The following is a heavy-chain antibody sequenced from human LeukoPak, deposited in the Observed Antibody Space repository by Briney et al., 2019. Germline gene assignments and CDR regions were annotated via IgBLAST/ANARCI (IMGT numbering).Heavy chain of an antibody. D-gene: IGHD6-6*01. J-gene: IGHJ4*02. CDR2: IPGSAHHT. V-gene: IGHV3-23*01. CDR1: GFTFSSHA. CDR3: AKASSANSFAS. Sequence: PGGSRRLSGAVSGFTFSSHAMSGGGRSPGKGRRWVSTIPGSAHHTYSAAPARGRFPTSRPNSKNTLYIQLTPPRAADTAIYYCAKASSANSFASRGPGKLVTASP.